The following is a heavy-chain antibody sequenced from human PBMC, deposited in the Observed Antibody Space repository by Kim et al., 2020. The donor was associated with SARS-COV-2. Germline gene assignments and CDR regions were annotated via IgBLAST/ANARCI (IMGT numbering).Heavy chain of an antibody. CDR3: ARLGRVQVGGYPCYGLDV. V-gene: IGHV1-18*01. Sequence: ASVKVSCKASGYTFTDYGITWVRQAPGQGLEWMGWLSAYHGDTNYPHRLQDRVTMTTDTSASTAYMELRGLRSDDTAVYYCARLGRVQVGGYPCYGLDVWGQGTTVTVSS. CDR1: GYTFTDYG. J-gene: IGHJ6*02. D-gene: IGHD1-1*01. CDR2: LSAYHGDT.